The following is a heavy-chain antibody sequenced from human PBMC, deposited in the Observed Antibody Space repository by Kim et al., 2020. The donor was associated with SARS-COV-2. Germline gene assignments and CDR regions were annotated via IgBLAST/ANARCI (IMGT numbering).Heavy chain of an antibody. D-gene: IGHD6-19*01. CDR2: ISYDGSNK. V-gene: IGHV3-30*04. CDR1: GFTFSSYA. J-gene: IGHJ6*02. Sequence: GGSLRLSCAVSGFTFSSYAMHWVRQAPGKGLEWVAVISYDGSNKYYADSVKGRFTISRDNPKNTLYLQMNSLRAEDTAVYYCARAVAGTYYYGMDVWGQGTTVTVSS. CDR3: ARAVAGTYYYGMDV.